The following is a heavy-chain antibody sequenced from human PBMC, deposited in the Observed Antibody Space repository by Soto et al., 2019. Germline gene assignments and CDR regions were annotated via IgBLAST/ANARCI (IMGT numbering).Heavy chain of an antibody. CDR2: ISSSGTYV. D-gene: IGHD2-21*01. CDR1: GFLFSNYI. J-gene: IGHJ3*02. Sequence: EVQLVESGGGLVKPGGSLRLSCAASGFLFSNYIMTWVRQAPGKGLEWVSSISSSGTYVFYADSVKGRFTISRDHAKKSLYLQMNSLRAEDAAVYYCASGSYCGGDCYLGAFDIWGQGTMVTVSS. CDR3: ASGSYCGGDCYLGAFDI. V-gene: IGHV3-21*01.